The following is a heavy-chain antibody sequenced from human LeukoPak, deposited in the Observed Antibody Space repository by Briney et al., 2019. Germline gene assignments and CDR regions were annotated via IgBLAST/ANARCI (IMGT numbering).Heavy chain of an antibody. D-gene: IGHD2-15*01. V-gene: IGHV4-39*01. Sequence: PSETLSLTCTVSGGSISSSSYYWGWIRQPPGQGLEWIGSIYYSGSTYYNPSLKSRVTISVDTSKNQFSLKLSSVTAADTAVYYCARHGYCSGGGCYSFWFDPWGQGTLVTVSS. CDR2: IYYSGST. CDR1: GGSISSSSYY. CDR3: ARHGYCSGGGCYSFWFDP. J-gene: IGHJ5*02.